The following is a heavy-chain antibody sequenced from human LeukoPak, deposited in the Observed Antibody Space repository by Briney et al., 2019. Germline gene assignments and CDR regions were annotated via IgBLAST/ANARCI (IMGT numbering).Heavy chain of an antibody. CDR1: GYTFTSYA. J-gene: IGHJ4*02. CDR3: ARVGIVKRIVVVTLGYFDY. Sequence: GASVKVSCKASGYTFTSYAMHWVRQAPGQRLEWMGWINAGNGNTKYSQKFQGRVTITRDTSASTAYMELSSLRSEDTAVYYCARVGIVKRIVVVTLGYFDYWGQGTLVTVSS. V-gene: IGHV1-3*01. D-gene: IGHD2-21*02. CDR2: INAGNGNT.